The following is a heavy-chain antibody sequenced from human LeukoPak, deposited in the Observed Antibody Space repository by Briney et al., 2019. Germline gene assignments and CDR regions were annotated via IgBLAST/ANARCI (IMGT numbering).Heavy chain of an antibody. J-gene: IGHJ5*02. CDR2: ISSSGGST. CDR1: GFTFSSHA. D-gene: IGHD3-10*01. CDR3: GAYYYASGSYSLSS. V-gene: IGHV3-23*01. Sequence: PGGSLRLSCAASGFTFSSHAMSWVRQAPGKGLEWVSGISSSGGSTYYADSVKGRFTISRDSSKNMLYLQMNSLRAGDTAVYYCGAYYYASGSYSLSSWGQGTLVTVSS.